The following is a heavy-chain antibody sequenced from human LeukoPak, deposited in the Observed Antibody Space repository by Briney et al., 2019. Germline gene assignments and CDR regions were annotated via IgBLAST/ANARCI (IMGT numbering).Heavy chain of an antibody. CDR1: GLTFGDYV. V-gene: IGHV3-49*03. CDR2: IRSKAYGGTT. J-gene: IGHJ5*02. CDR3: TTYYYDSSGYYPVWFDP. D-gene: IGHD3-22*01. Sequence: GSLRLSCTTSGLTFGDYVMSWFRQAPGKGLEWVGFIRSKAYGGTTEYAASVKGRFTISRDDSKSIAYLQMNSLKTEDTAVYYCTTYYYDSSGYYPVWFDPWGQGTLVTVSS.